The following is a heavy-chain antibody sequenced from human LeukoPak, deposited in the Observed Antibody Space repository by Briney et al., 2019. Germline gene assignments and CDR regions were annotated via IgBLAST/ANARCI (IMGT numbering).Heavy chain of an antibody. CDR1: GGSFSGYN. D-gene: IGHD4-17*01. V-gene: IGHV4-34*01. J-gene: IGHJ4*02. CDR2: INQSGST. CDR3: ARVGDYALDY. Sequence: PSETLSLTCAVYGGSFSGYNWSWIRKPPGKGLEWIGEINQSGSTNYNPSLKSRVTISADTSKNQFSLKLSSVTAADTAVYYCARVGDYALDYWGQGTLVTVSS.